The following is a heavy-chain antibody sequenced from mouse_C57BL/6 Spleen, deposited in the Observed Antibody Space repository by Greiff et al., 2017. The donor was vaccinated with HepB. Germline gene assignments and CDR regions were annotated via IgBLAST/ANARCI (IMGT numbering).Heavy chain of an antibody. V-gene: IGHV3-6*01. J-gene: IGHJ2*01. CDR2: ISYDGSN. CDR1: GYSITSGYY. Sequence: EVQLQQSGPGLVKPSQSLSLTCSVTGYSITSGYYWNWIRQFPGNKLEWMGYISYDGSNNYNPSLKNRISITRDTSKNQFFLKLNSVTTEDTATYYCARRILRLYFDYWGQGTTLTVSS. CDR3: ARRILRLYFDY. D-gene: IGHD1-1*01.